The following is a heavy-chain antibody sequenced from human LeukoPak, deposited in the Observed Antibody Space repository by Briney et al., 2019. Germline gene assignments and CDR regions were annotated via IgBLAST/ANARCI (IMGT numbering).Heavy chain of an antibody. CDR3: AKDLLWFGESPVDY. CDR2: ISYDGSNK. D-gene: IGHD3-10*01. Sequence: GRSLRLSCAASGFPFSGYGMHWVRQAPGKGLEWVAVISYDGSNKYFADSVKGRFTISRDNSQNTLFLQMNSLRAEDTAVYYCAKDLLWFGESPVDYWGQGTLVTVSS. CDR1: GFPFSGYG. V-gene: IGHV3-30*18. J-gene: IGHJ4*02.